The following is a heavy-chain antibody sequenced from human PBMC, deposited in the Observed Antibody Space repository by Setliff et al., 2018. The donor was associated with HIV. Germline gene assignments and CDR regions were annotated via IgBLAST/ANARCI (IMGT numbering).Heavy chain of an antibody. J-gene: IGHJ5*02. D-gene: IGHD6-6*01. CDR3: ARGGRSLAAQTWFDP. V-gene: IGHV3-7*03. CDR2: IKPDGSEK. Sequence: GGSLRLSCAASGFIFDDYGMNWVRQAPGKGLEWVADIKPDGSEKHYVDPVEGRFTISRDNTKNSLYLQMNSLRAEDTAVYYCARGGRSLAAQTWFDPWGQGALVTVSS. CDR1: GFIFDDYG.